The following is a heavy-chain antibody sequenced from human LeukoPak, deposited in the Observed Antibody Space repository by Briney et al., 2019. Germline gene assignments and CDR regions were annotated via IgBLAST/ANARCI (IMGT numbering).Heavy chain of an antibody. CDR1: GFNFGDYT. CDR3: YSGHDSIYFDY. J-gene: IGHJ4*02. CDR2: IRSKNFGETQ. V-gene: IGHV3-49*04. D-gene: IGHD5-12*01. Sequence: GGSLRLSCTVSGFNFGDYTMTWVGQAPGKGLEWVSFIRSKNFGETQEYAAAVKGRFTISRDDSKNITYLEMNSLKTEDTAVYYCYSGHDSIYFDYWGQGTLVTVSS.